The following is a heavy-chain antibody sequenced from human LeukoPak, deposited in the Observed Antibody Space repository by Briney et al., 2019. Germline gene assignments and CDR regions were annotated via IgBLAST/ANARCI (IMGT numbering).Heavy chain of an antibody. Sequence: GGSLRLSCAASGFTFSSYAMSWVRQAPGKGLEWVSGIGGSGGSTYYADSVKGRFTISRDNSKNTLYLQMNSLRAEDTAVYYCAKTMGSVFSPFDDWGQGTLVTVSS. CDR2: IGGSGGST. V-gene: IGHV3-23*01. J-gene: IGHJ4*02. D-gene: IGHD3-10*01. CDR1: GFTFSSYA. CDR3: AKTMGSVFSPFDD.